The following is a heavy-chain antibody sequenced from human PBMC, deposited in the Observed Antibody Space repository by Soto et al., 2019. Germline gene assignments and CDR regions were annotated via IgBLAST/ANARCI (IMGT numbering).Heavy chain of an antibody. CDR3: AREESTFYYDGSGFPRYNYTGMDV. Sequence: GGSLRLSCAASGFTFSSYWMSWVRQAPGKGLVWVSRINTDGSSTTFADSVRGRFTISRDNAKNTVFLQMNSLRAEDTAVYYCAREESTFYYDGSGFPRYNYTGMDVWGQGTTVTVSS. CDR1: GFTFSSYW. CDR2: INTDGSST. J-gene: IGHJ6*02. V-gene: IGHV3-74*01. D-gene: IGHD3-22*01.